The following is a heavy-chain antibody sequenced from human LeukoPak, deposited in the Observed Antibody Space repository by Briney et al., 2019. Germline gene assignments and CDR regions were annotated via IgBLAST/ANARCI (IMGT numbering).Heavy chain of an antibody. J-gene: IGHJ4*02. V-gene: IGHV4-30-4*01. D-gene: IGHD4-17*01. CDR2: IYYSGST. CDR3: AREATYGDGGY. CDR1: GGSISSGDYY. Sequence: SETLSLTCTVSGGSISSGDYYWSWIRQPPGKGLEWIGYIYYSGSTYYNPSLKSRVTISVDTSKNQFSLKLSSVTAADTAVYYCAREATYGDGGYWGQGTLVTVSS.